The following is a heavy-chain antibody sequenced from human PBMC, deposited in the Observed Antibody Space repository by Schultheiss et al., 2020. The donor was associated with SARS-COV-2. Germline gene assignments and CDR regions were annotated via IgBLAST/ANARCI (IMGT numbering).Heavy chain of an antibody. CDR3: ARPIEQLGRMNYYYYYYGMDV. V-gene: IGHV1-2*02. CDR2: INPNSGGT. Sequence: ASVKVSCKASGYTFTSYGISWVRQAPGQGLEWMGWINPNSGGTNYAQKFQGRVTMTRDTSISTAYMELSRLRSDDTAVYYCARPIEQLGRMNYYYYYYGMDVWGQGTTVTVSS. D-gene: IGHD6-6*01. J-gene: IGHJ6*02. CDR1: GYTFTSYG.